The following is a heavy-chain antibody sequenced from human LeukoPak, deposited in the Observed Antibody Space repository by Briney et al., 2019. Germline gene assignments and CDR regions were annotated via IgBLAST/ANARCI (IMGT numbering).Heavy chain of an antibody. Sequence: SVKVSCKASGGTFSSYAISWVRQAPGQGLEWMGGIIPIFGTANYAQKFQGRVTITADKSTSTAYMDLSSLRSDDTAVYYCASPSRGYTYGYRGAFDIWGQGTMVTVSS. J-gene: IGHJ3*02. CDR2: IIPIFGTA. V-gene: IGHV1-69*06. CDR3: ASPSRGYTYGYRGAFDI. CDR1: GGTFSSYA. D-gene: IGHD5-18*01.